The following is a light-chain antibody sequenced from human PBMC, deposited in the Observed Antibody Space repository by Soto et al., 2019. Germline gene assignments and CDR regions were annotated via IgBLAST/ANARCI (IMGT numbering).Light chain of an antibody. Sequence: QSVLTQPPSASGTPGQRVTISCSGRSSNIGSNYVYWYQQFPGTAPKLLIYKNNERPSGVPDRISGSKSGTSASLAISGLRSEDEADYYCATWDDSLNSPLFGGGTKLTVL. CDR1: SSNIGSNY. J-gene: IGLJ2*01. CDR2: KNN. V-gene: IGLV1-47*01. CDR3: ATWDDSLNSPL.